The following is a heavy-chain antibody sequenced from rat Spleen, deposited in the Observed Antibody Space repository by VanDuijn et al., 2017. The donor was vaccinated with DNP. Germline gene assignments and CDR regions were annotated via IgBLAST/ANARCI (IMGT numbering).Heavy chain of an antibody. D-gene: IGHD5-1*01. J-gene: IGHJ2*01. CDR1: GFTFSDYN. CDR3: TTRGRTGTSDY. Sequence: EVQLVESGGGLVQPGRSLKLSCAASGFTFSDYNMAWVRQAPKKGLEWVATIIYDGSRTYYRDSVKGRFTISRDNAKSTLYLQMDSLRSEDTATYYCTTRGRTGTSDYWGQGVMVTVSS. V-gene: IGHV5S10*01. CDR2: IIYDGSRT.